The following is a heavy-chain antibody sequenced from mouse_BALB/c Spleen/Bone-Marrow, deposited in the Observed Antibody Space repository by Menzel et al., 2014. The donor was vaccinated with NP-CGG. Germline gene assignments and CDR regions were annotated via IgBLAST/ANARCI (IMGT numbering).Heavy chain of an antibody. J-gene: IGHJ3*01. CDR1: GYTFTSYV. D-gene: IGHD1-1*01. CDR2: IIPYNDGT. Sequence: EVQLQQSGPELVKPGASVKMSCKASGYTFTSYVMHWVKQKPGQGLEWIGYIIPYNDGTNYNEKFKGKATLTSDKSSSTAYMELSSLTSEDSAVYYCARPYYYGSSGDSWFAYWGRGTLVTVSA. V-gene: IGHV1-14*01. CDR3: ARPYYYGSSGDSWFAY.